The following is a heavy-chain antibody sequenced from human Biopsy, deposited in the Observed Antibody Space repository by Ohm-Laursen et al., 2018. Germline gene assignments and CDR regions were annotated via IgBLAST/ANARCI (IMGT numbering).Heavy chain of an antibody. Sequence: GSLRLSCTASGFTFSSHAMSWVRQAPGKGLKWVSGISGSGGSTYYADSVKGRFTISRDNSKNTLYLQMNSLRAEDTALYYCARGGQGGFLEWLFIGWGQGTLVTVSS. CDR3: ARGGQGGFLEWLFIG. J-gene: IGHJ4*02. CDR2: ISGSGGST. D-gene: IGHD3-3*01. V-gene: IGHV3-23*01. CDR1: GFTFSSHA.